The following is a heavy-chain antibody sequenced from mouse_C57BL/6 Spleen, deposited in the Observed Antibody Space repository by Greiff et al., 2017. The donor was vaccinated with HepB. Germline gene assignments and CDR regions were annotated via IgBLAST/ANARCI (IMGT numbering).Heavy chain of an antibody. CDR3: ARFHYCGSPYWYFDV. V-gene: IGHV1-52*01. CDR2: IDPSDSET. J-gene: IGHJ1*03. CDR1: GYTFTSYW. D-gene: IGHD1-1*01. Sequence: VQLQQPGAELVRPGSSVKLSCKASGYTFTSYWMHWVKQRPIQGLEWIGNIDPSDSETHYNQKFKDKATLTVDKSSSTAYMQLSSLTSEDSAVYYCARFHYCGSPYWYFDVWGTGTTVTVSS.